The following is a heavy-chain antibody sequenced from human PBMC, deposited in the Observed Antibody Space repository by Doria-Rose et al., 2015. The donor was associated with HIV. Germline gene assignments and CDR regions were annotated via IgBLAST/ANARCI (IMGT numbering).Heavy chain of an antibody. J-gene: IGHJ3*02. D-gene: IGHD3-16*01. CDR2: INHSGST. CDR3: AKGSLTEEIWAFDI. V-gene: IGHV4-34*01. CDR1: GLAFSTYH. Sequence: LKPSKTLSLTCAVYGLAFSTYHFSWIRQPPGKGLEWIGEINHSGSTNYNPSLESRVTISVDTSKNQFSLRLTSVTAADTAVYYCAKGSLTEEIWAFDIGGQGTRGNGSS.